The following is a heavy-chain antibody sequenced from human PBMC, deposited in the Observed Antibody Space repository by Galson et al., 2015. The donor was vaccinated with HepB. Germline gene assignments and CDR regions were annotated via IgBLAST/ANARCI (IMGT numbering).Heavy chain of an antibody. CDR1: GFTVSSNY. V-gene: IGHV3-53*01. CDR3: ARQQLAHYYYGMDV. J-gene: IGHJ6*02. Sequence: SLRLSCAASGFTVSSNYMSWVRQAPGKGLEWVSVIYSGGSTYYADSVKGRFTISRDNSKNTLYLQMNSLRAEDTAVYYCARQQLAHYYYGMDVWGQGTTVTVSS. D-gene: IGHD6-6*01. CDR2: IYSGGST.